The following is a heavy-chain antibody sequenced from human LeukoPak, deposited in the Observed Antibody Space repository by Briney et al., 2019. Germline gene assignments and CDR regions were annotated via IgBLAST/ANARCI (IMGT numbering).Heavy chain of an antibody. Sequence: GASVKVSCKASGYTFTSYGISWVRQAPGQGLEWMGWISAYNGNTNYAQKLQGRVTMTTDTSTSTAYMELRSLRSDDTAVYYCARESRNIAVAGTTPDNDYWGQGTLVTVSP. J-gene: IGHJ4*02. CDR3: ARESRNIAVAGTTPDNDY. D-gene: IGHD6-19*01. V-gene: IGHV1-18*01. CDR2: ISAYNGNT. CDR1: GYTFTSYG.